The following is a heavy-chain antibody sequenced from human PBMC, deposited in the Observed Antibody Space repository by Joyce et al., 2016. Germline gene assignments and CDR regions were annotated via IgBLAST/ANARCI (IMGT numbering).Heavy chain of an antibody. D-gene: IGHD3-3*01. V-gene: IGHV3-30*04. CDR3: ARDLVFWQRSPDY. J-gene: IGHJ4*02. CDR1: GFIFSSYA. CDR2: ISHDGSTK. Sequence: QVQLVESGGGVVQPGRSLRLSCAVSGFIFSSYAMHWVRQAPGKEMEWVAFISHDGSTKYYADAVKGRFTSSRDKSKNTVDLQMNSLRIEDTAVYYCARDLVFWQRSPDYWGQGTLVTVSS.